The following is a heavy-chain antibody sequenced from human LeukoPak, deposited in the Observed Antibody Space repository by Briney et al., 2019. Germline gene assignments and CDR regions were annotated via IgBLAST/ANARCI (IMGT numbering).Heavy chain of an antibody. V-gene: IGHV1-2*02. J-gene: IGHJ1*01. D-gene: IGHD2-2*02. CDR2: INPNSGGT. CDR1: GYTFTGYY. Sequence: ASVKVSCKASGYTFTGYYMHWVRQAPGQGLEWMGWINPNSGGTNYAQKFQGRVTMTRDTSISTAYMELSRLRSDDTAVYYCARVRTGSTSCYKDWGQGTLVTVSS. CDR3: ARVRTGSTSCYKD.